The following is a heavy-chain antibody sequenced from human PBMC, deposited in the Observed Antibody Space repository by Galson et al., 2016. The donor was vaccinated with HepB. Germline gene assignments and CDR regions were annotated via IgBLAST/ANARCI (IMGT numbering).Heavy chain of an antibody. CDR2: IKQDGSEK. D-gene: IGHD5-12*01. V-gene: IGHV3-7*03. J-gene: IGHJ3*02. Sequence: SLRLSCAASGFSFNIYRMNWVCQAPGKGLEWVANIKQDGSEKYYVDSVKGRFTISRDNAQNSLYLQMNNLRAEDAAVYYCARELATDAFDIWGQGTMVTVSS. CDR3: ARELATDAFDI. CDR1: GFSFNIYR.